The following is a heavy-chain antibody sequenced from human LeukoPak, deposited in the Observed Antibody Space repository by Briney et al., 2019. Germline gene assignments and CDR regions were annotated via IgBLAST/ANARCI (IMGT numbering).Heavy chain of an antibody. CDR1: GYSISSGYY. J-gene: IGHJ4*02. CDR2: IYYSGST. V-gene: IGHV4-38-2*02. D-gene: IGHD3-10*01. CDR3: ARLITMVRGVRVFYFDY. Sequence: SETLSLTCTVSGYSISSGYYWGWIRQPPGKGLEWIGSIYYSGSTYYNPSLKSRVTISVDTSKNQFSLKLSSVTAADTAVYYCARLITMVRGVRVFYFDYWGQGTLVTVSS.